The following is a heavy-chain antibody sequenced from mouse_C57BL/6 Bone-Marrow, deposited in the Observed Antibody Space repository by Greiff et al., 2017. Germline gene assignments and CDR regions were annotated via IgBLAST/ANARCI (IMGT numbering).Heavy chain of an antibody. CDR1: GYTFTDYN. CDR2: INPNNGGP. V-gene: IGHV1-22*01. D-gene: IGHD2-2*01. CDR3: ANDLLWLRRYYYAMDY. Sequence: VQLQQSGPELVKPGASVKMSCKASGYTFTDYNMHWVKQSHGKSLEWIGYINPNNGGPRYNQKFKGTATLTVNKSSSTAYMELRSLTSEDSAVYYCANDLLWLRRYYYAMDYWGQGTSVTVSS. J-gene: IGHJ4*01.